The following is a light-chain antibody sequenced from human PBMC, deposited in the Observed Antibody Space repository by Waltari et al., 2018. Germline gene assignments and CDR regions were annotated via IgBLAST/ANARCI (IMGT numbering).Light chain of an antibody. J-gene: IGKJ1*01. CDR3: QNHERLPAT. Sequence: VLTQSPGTLSLSPGETATLSCRTSQSIRKYLVWYQQRPGHAPRLLIYAASTRATGVPDRFSGSWYVTDFTLTISRLEPEDFAVYYCQNHERLPATFGQGTKVEIK. CDR2: AAS. CDR1: QSIRKY. V-gene: IGKV3-20*01.